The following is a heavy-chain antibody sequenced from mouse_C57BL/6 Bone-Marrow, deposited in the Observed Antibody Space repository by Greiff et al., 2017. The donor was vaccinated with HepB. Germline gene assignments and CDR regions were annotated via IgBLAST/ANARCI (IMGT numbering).Heavy chain of an antibody. Sequence: QVQLKQPGAELVMPGASVKLSCKASGYTFTSYWMHWVKQRPGQGLEWIGEIDPSDSYTNYNQKFKGKSTLTVDKSSSTAYMQLSSLTSEDSAVYYCARLWGAYWGQGTLVTVST. CDR3: ARLWGAY. V-gene: IGHV1-69*01. CDR2: IDPSDSYT. J-gene: IGHJ3*01. CDR1: GYTFTSYW. D-gene: IGHD4-1*01.